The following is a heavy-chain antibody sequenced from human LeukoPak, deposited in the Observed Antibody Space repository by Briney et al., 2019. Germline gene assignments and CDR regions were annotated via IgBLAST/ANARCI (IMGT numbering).Heavy chain of an antibody. CDR3: ARRVSRSGWFDP. CDR2: IDPSDSYT. J-gene: IGHJ5*02. Sequence: SLXISCKGSXXXXTSXXISWVXQXPGKGXEWMGRIDPSDSYTNYSPSFQGHVTISADKSISTAYLQWSSLKASDTAMYYCARRVSRSGWFDPWGQRTLVTVSS. V-gene: IGHV5-10-1*01. CDR1: XXXXTSXX. D-gene: IGHD6-6*01.